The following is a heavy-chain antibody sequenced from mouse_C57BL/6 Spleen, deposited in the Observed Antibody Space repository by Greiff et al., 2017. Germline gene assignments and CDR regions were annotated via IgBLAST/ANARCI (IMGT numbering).Heavy chain of an antibody. Sequence: EVKLVESGGGLVKPGGSLKLSCAASGFTFSDYGMHWVRQAPEKGLEWVAYISSGSSTIYYADTVKGRFTISRDNAKHTLFLQMTSLGSEDTAMYYCARNGNYVPYSMDYWGPGTSVTVSS. CDR3: ARNGNYVPYSMDY. V-gene: IGHV5-17*01. J-gene: IGHJ4*01. D-gene: IGHD2-1*01. CDR1: GFTFSDYG. CDR2: ISSGSSTI.